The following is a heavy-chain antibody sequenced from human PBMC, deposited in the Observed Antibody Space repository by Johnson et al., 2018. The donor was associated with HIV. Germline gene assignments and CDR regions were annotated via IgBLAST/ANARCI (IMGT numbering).Heavy chain of an antibody. J-gene: IGHJ3*02. Sequence: EVQLVESGGGLIQPGGSLRLSCAASGFTVSSNYMSWVRQAPGKGLEWVSAISGSGGSTYYADSVKGRFTIPSDNSKNTLYLQMNSLRAEDTAVYYCAKEASYSSSSWSHYAFDIWGQGTMVTVSS. CDR2: ISGSGGST. D-gene: IGHD6-6*01. CDR3: AKEASYSSSSWSHYAFDI. V-gene: IGHV3-23*04. CDR1: GFTVSSNY.